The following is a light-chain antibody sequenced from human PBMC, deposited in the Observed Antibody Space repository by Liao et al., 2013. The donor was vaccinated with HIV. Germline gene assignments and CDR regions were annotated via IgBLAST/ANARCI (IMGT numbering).Light chain of an antibody. J-gene: IGLJ1*01. CDR1: KLGDKY. CDR2: QDR. Sequence: SYELTQPPSVSVSPGQTASITCSGDKLGDKYAYWYQQKPGQPPVLVIYQDRKRPSGIPERFSGSNSGNTATLTISGTQAMDEADYYCQAWDSSTHYVFGTGTKVTVL. CDR3: QAWDSSTHYV. V-gene: IGLV3-1*01.